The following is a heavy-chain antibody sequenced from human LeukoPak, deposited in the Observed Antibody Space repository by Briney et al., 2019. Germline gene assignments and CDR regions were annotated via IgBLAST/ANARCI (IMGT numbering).Heavy chain of an antibody. CDR1: GYTFTGYY. V-gene: IGHV1-46*01. J-gene: IGHJ6*02. Sequence: ASVKVSCKASGYTFTGYYMHWARQAPGQGLEWMGIINPSGGSTSYAQKFQGRVTMTRDTSTSTVYMEVSSLRSEDTAVYYCARRRNNCLDVWGQGTTVTVSS. CDR3: ARRRNNCLDV. D-gene: IGHD1-1*01. CDR2: INPSGGST.